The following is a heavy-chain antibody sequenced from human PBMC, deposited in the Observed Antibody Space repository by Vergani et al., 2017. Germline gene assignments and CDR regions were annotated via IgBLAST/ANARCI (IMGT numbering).Heavy chain of an antibody. CDR1: GFTFSNAW. CDR2: IKSKTDGGTT. V-gene: IGHV3-15*01. J-gene: IGHJ4*02. Sequence: EVQLVESGGGLVKPGGSLRLSCAATGFTFSNAWMSWVRQAPGKGLEWVGRIKSKTDGGTTDYAAPVKGRFTISRDDSKNTLYLQMNSLKTEDTAVYYCTTWGIAAAGFDYWGQGTLVTVSS. CDR3: TTWGIAAAGFDY. D-gene: IGHD6-13*01.